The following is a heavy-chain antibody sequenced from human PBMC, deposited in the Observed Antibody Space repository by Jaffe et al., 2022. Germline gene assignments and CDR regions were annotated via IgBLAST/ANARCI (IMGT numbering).Heavy chain of an antibody. CDR2: ISWNSGSI. CDR1: GFTFDDYA. D-gene: IGHD5-18*01. V-gene: IGHV3-9*01. Sequence: EVQLVESGGGLVQPGRSLRLSCAASGFTFDDYAMHWVRQAPGKGLEWVSGISWNSGSIGYADSVKGRFTISRDNAKNSLYLQMNSLRAEDTALYYCAKDGGVDTAMVAGVFDYWGQGTLVTVSS. J-gene: IGHJ4*02. CDR3: AKDGGVDTAMVAGVFDY.